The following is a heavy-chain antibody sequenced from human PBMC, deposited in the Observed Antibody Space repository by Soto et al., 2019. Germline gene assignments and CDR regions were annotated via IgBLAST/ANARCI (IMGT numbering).Heavy chain of an antibody. CDR3: ARDGLYSTYYYYGMDV. CDR1: GGTFSSYA. D-gene: IGHD4-4*01. CDR2: IIPIFGTA. J-gene: IGHJ6*02. Sequence: GASVKVSCKASGGTFSSYAISWVRQAPGQGLEWMGGIIPIFGTANYAQKYQGRVKITADESTSTAYMELSSLRSEDTAVYYCARDGLYSTYYYYGMDVWGQGTTVTVSS. V-gene: IGHV1-69*13.